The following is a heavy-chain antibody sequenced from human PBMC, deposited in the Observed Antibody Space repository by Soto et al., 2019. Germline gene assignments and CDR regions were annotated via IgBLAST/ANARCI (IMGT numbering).Heavy chain of an antibody. J-gene: IGHJ3*02. CDR3: ARDRGAYCGGDCYTGWAFDM. CDR2: IYHSGST. V-gene: IGHV4-38-2*02. CDR1: GYSISSGYY. Sequence: SETLSLTCAVSGYSISSGYYWGWIRQPPGKGLEWIGSIYHSGSTYYNPPLKGRVSISVYTSKNQFSLKLNSVTAADTAVYYCARDRGAYCGGDCYTGWAFDMWGQGTMVTVSS. D-gene: IGHD2-21*02.